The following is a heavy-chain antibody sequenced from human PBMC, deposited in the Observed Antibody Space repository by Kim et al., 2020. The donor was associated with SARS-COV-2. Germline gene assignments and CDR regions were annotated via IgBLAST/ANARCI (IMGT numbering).Heavy chain of an antibody. Sequence: GGSLRLSCAASGFTFSSYWMSWVRQAPGKGLEWVANIKQDGSEKYYVDSVKGRFTISRDNAKNSLYLQMNSLRAEDTAVYYCARDEYSSSWYETNYYYYGMDVWGQGTTVTVSS. CDR1: GFTFSSYW. D-gene: IGHD6-13*01. V-gene: IGHV3-7*01. CDR3: ARDEYSSSWYETNYYYYGMDV. CDR2: IKQDGSEK. J-gene: IGHJ6*02.